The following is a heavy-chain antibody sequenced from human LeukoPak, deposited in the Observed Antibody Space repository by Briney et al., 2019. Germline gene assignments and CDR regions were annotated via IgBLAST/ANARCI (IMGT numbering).Heavy chain of an antibody. J-gene: IGHJ4*02. CDR2: INPNSGGT. Sequence: ASVKVSCKASGYTFTGYYMHWVRQAPGQGLEWMGWINPNSGGTNYAQKFQGRVTMTRDTSISTAYMELSSLRSDDTAVYFCATISSAWYVYWGQGTLVTVSS. D-gene: IGHD6-19*01. CDR3: ATISSAWYVY. CDR1: GYTFTGYY. V-gene: IGHV1-2*02.